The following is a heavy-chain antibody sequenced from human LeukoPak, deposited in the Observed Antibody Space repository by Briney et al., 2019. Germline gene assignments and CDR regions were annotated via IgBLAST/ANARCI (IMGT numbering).Heavy chain of an antibody. Sequence: GASVKVSCKASGGTFISYAISWVRQAPGQGLEWMGGIIPIFGTANYAQKFQGRVTITADESTSTAYMELSSLRSEDTAVYYCAGSPYYYDSSGYYIVVVYWGQGTLVTVSS. CDR1: GGTFISYA. J-gene: IGHJ4*02. D-gene: IGHD3-22*01. V-gene: IGHV1-69*13. CDR3: AGSPYYYDSSGYYIVVVY. CDR2: IIPIFGTA.